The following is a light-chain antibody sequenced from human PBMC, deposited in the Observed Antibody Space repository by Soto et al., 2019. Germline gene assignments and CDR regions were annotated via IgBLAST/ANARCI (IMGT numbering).Light chain of an antibody. J-gene: IGKJ2*01. CDR3: QQGHSWPLT. CDR2: GAS. CDR1: QSINSE. Sequence: EIVMTQSPATLSLSPGERAALSCRASQSINSELAWYQQKPGQPPRLLIYGASTRATAVPARFTGSESDSEITLTISGLQSEDFAIYYCQQGHSWPLTFCQVTRLEI. V-gene: IGKV3-15*01.